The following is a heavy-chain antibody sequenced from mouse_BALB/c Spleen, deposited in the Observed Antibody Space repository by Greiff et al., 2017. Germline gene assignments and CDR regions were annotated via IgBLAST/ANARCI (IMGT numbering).Heavy chain of an antibody. V-gene: IGHV1-18*01. CDR3: ARGPFYYGSSVPWYFDV. CDR2: INPNYDST. D-gene: IGHD1-1*01. J-gene: IGHJ1*01. Sequence: EVMLQQSGAELVKPGASVKISCKASGYTFTDYNMDWVKQSHGKSLEWIGDINPNYDSTSYNQKFKGKATLTVDKSSSTAYMELRSLTSEDTAVYYCARGPFYYGSSVPWYFDVWGAGTTVTVSS. CDR1: GYTFTDYN.